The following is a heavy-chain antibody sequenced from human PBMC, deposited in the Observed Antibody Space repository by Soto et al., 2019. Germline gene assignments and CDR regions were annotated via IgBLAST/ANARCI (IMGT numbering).Heavy chain of an antibody. CDR1: GFSLDSYA. D-gene: IGHD4-17*01. J-gene: IGHJ6*02. Sequence: GGSLRLSCAASGFSLDSYAMHWVRQAPGEGREWLAVISYDGKNIYYADSVKGRFTISKDNSKNTLYLRLTSLTVEDTAVYYCVKAKTAVTPCGMDVWGQGTTVTVSS. CDR3: VKAKTAVTPCGMDV. CDR2: ISYDGKNI. V-gene: IGHV3-30*18.